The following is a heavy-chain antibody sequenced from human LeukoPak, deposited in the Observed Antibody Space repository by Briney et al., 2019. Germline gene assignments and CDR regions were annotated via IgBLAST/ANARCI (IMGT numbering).Heavy chain of an antibody. V-gene: IGHV3-30*18. CDR3: AKGGDDYGDSYPFDY. CDR2: ISYDGSNK. J-gene: IGHJ4*02. D-gene: IGHD4-17*01. Sequence: GGSLRLSCAASGFTFSSYGMHWVRQAPGNGLEWVAVISYDGSNKYYADSVKGRFTISRDNSKNTLYLQMNSLRAEDTAVYYCAKGGDDYGDSYPFDYWGQGTLVTVSS. CDR1: GFTFSSYG.